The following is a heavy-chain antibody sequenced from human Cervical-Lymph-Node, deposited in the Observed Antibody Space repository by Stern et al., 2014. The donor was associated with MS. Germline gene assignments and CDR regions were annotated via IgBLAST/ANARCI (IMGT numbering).Heavy chain of an antibody. CDR1: GYSFTSYW. J-gene: IGHJ5*02. V-gene: IGHV5-51*01. D-gene: IGHD6-13*01. CDR3: ARRSLAAAGKVFWFDP. CDR2: IYPGDSAT. Sequence: VQLVESGAEVKKPGESLKISCKGSGYSFTSYWIGWVRQMPGKGLEWMGIIYPGDSATRYSPSFQGQVTISADKSISTAYLQWSSLKASDTAMYYCARRSLAAAGKVFWFDPWGQGTLVTVSS.